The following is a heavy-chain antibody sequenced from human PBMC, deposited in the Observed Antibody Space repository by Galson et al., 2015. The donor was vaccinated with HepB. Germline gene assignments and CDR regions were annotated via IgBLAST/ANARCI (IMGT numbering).Heavy chain of an antibody. D-gene: IGHD2-2*01. V-gene: IGHV3-48*01. CDR3: ARYCSSITCYDAFDI. Sequence: SLRLSCAASGFTFSSHAMNWVRQAPGKGLEWVSYINSGSSTIYYADSVKGRFTISRDNAKNSLYLHINSLRAEDTAVYYCARYCSSITCYDAFDIWGQGTMVTVSS. CDR2: INSGSSTI. CDR1: GFTFSSHA. J-gene: IGHJ3*02.